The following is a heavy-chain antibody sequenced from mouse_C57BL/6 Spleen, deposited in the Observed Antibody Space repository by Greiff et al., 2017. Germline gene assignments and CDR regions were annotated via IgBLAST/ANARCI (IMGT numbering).Heavy chain of an antibody. V-gene: IGHV1-26*01. CDR2: INPNNGGT. CDR3: ARRSAQGAWFAY. CDR1: GYTFTDYY. D-gene: IGHD3-2*02. J-gene: IGHJ3*01. Sequence: VQLKQSGPELVKPGASVKISCKASGYTFTDYYMNWVKQSHGKSLEWIGDINPNNGGTSYNQKFKGKATLTVDKSSSTAYMELRSLTSEDSAVYYCARRSAQGAWFAYWGQGTLVTVSA.